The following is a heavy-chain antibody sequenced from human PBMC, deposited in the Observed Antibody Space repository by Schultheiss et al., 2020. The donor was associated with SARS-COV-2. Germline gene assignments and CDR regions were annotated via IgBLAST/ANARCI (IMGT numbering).Heavy chain of an antibody. V-gene: IGHV4-34*01. Sequence: SETLSLTCAVYGESFNGFSWTWIRQSPGKGLEWIGQVSHSGATHYSPSLKRRVTISVDTSKSQFSLRLRSVTAADTAIYFCLRGRTSVIPSPVLGLGPLYFSYYMDVWGKGTTVTVSS. CDR2: VSHSGAT. CDR1: GESFNGFS. CDR3: LRGRTSVIPSPVLGLGPLYFSYYMDV. J-gene: IGHJ6*03. D-gene: IGHD6-19*01.